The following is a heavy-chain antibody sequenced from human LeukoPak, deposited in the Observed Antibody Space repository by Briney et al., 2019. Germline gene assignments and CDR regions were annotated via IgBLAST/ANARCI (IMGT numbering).Heavy chain of an antibody. D-gene: IGHD1-26*01. J-gene: IGHJ6*02. V-gene: IGHV4-59*01. CDR1: GGSISSYY. CDR3: ARTFSESYYYYGMDV. Sequence: PSETLSLTCTVSGGSISSYYWSCIRQPPGKGLEWIGYMYYSGRTNYNPSLKSRVTISVDTSKNQFSLKLSSVTAADTAVYYCARTFSESYYYYGMDVWGQGTTVTVSS. CDR2: MYYSGRT.